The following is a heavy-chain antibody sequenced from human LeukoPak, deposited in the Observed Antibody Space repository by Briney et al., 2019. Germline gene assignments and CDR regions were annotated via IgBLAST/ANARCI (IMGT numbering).Heavy chain of an antibody. Sequence: TLSLTFTVSGGSISSYYWSWIRQPPGKALEWLARIDWDDDKYYSTSLKTRLTISKDTSKNQVVLTMTNMDPVDTATYYCARSAVVAPFDYWGQGTLVTVSS. CDR1: GGSISSYYW. CDR2: IDWDDDK. D-gene: IGHD3-22*01. V-gene: IGHV2-70*11. J-gene: IGHJ4*02. CDR3: ARSAVVAPFDY.